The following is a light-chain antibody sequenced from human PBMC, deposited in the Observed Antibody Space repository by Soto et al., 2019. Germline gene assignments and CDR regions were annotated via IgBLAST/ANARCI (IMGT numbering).Light chain of an antibody. CDR3: QQYGSSPNT. V-gene: IGKV3-20*01. CDR1: QSLTNMY. CDR2: GAS. Sequence: EIVLTQSPGTLSLSPGERATLSCRSSQSLTNMYLAWYQQRPGQAPRLLIYGASSRATGIPERFSGSGSGSDFTLTISRLEPEDFAVYFCQQYGSSPNTFGPGTTVDIK. J-gene: IGKJ3*01.